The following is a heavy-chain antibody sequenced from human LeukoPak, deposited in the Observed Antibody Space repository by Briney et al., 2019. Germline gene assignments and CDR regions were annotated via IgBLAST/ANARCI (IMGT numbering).Heavy chain of an antibody. CDR1: GFTVSSNY. CDR2: IYSGGST. Sequence: GGSLRLSCAASGFTVSSNYMSWVRQAPGKGLEWVSVIYSGGSTYYADSVKGRFTISRDNSKNTLYLQMNSLRAEDTAVYYCARDEYYYDSSGYRDYWGQGTLVTVSS. D-gene: IGHD3-22*01. J-gene: IGHJ4*02. CDR3: ARDEYYYDSSGYRDY. V-gene: IGHV3-53*01.